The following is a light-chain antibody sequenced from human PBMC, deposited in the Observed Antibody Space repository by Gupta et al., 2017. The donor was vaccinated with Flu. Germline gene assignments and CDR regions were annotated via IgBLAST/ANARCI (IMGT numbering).Light chain of an antibody. CDR3: QHYNNYPYT. Sequence: GDRVTITCRASQSISSWLAWYQLKPGKAPKLLIYKASTLESGVPSRFSGSGSGTEFTLTISSLQPDDFATYYCQHYNNYPYTFGQGTKLEIK. CDR2: KAS. J-gene: IGKJ2*01. V-gene: IGKV1-5*03. CDR1: QSISSW.